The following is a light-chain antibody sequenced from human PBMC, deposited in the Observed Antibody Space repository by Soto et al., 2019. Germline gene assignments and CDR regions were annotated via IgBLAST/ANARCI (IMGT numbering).Light chain of an antibody. CDR2: GAS. V-gene: IGKV3-20*01. Sequence: EIVLTPYTGTLFLSPGERATLSCRASQSVSNNYLAWYQQKPGQAPRLLIYGASNRATGIPARFSGSGSGTDFTLTISSLEPEDFAVYYCQQYGSSRWTFGQGTKVDIK. CDR3: QQYGSSRWT. CDR1: QSVSNNY. J-gene: IGKJ1*01.